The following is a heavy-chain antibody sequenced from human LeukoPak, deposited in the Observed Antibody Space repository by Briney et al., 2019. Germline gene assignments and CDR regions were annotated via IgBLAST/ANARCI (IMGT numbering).Heavy chain of an antibody. Sequence: GGTLRLSCAASGFKFKSYSMNWVRKAPGKGLEWISHITHGSTRVFYADSVEGRFTVSRDDAKNSLYLQMNSLRVEDTAVYYCARDPGYSYAIDSWGQGTLVTVSS. J-gene: IGHJ4*02. CDR2: ITHGSTRV. CDR3: ARDPGYSYAIDS. CDR1: GFKFKSYS. D-gene: IGHD5-18*01. V-gene: IGHV3-48*01.